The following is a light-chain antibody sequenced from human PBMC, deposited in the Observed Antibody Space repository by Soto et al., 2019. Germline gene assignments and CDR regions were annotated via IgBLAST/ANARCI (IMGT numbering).Light chain of an antibody. J-gene: IGKJ2*01. CDR2: GAS. V-gene: IGKV3-15*01. CDR3: QQYNSWPQT. Sequence: EMVMTQSPATLSVSPGARATLSCRASQSVSSNLAWYQQKPGQAPRLLINGASTRATGIPARFSGSGSGTEFTLTISSLQSEDFAVYYCQQYNSWPQTFGQGTKLDIK. CDR1: QSVSSN.